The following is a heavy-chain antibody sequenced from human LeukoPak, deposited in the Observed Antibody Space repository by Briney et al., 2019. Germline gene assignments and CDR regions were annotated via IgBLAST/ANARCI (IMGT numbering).Heavy chain of an antibody. V-gene: IGHV4-39*07. CDR1: GGSISSSSYY. Sequence: SETLSLTCTVSGGSISSSSYYWGWIRQPPGKGLEWIGSIYYSGSTYYNPSLKSRLTLSLDTSKNQFSLKLSSVTAADTAVYYCARDHRESFYDFWSAFDPWGQGTLVTVSS. CDR2: IYYSGST. D-gene: IGHD3-3*01. CDR3: ARDHRESFYDFWSAFDP. J-gene: IGHJ5*02.